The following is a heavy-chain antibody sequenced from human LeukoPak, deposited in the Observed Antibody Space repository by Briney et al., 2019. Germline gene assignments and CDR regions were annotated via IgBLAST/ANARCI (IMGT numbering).Heavy chain of an antibody. D-gene: IGHD1-26*01. V-gene: IGHV3-23*01. CDR3: AKDTDSSGSYYWDY. J-gene: IGHJ4*02. Sequence: PGGSLRLSCAASGFTFSSYAMSWVRQAPGKGLEWVSAISGSGGSTYYADSVKGRFTIPRDNSKNTLYPQMNSLRAEDTAVYYCAKDTDSSGSYYWDYWGQGTLVTVSS. CDR2: ISGSGGST. CDR1: GFTFSSYA.